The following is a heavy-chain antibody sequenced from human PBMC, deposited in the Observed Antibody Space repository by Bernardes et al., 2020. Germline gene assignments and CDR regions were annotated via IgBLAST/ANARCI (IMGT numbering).Heavy chain of an antibody. Sequence: GSLRLWCAASGFSVSTNYMTWVRQAPGKGLEWVSLIYSGGSTYYADSVKGRFTISRDDSKNTLYVQMNNLRAEDTAVYYCARVNYGSGSYYFDWWGQGTLVTVSS. CDR1: GFSVSTNY. CDR2: IYSGGST. D-gene: IGHD3-10*01. CDR3: ARVNYGSGSYYFDW. J-gene: IGHJ4*02. V-gene: IGHV3-53*01.